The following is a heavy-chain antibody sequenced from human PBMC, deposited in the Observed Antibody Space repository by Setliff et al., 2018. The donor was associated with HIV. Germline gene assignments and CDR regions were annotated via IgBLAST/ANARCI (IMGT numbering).Heavy chain of an antibody. J-gene: IGHJ4*02. CDR1: GGSISNYY. CDR3: ARLRDMEWELVGLDY. Sequence: SETLSLTCTVSGGSISNYYWSWIRQSPEKGLEWIGYIHYSGSTNYNPSLKSRVTISLDTSKNQFSLKLSSVTAADTAIYYCARLRDMEWELVGLDYWGRGTLVTVS. V-gene: IGHV4-59*01. CDR2: IHYSGST. D-gene: IGHD1-26*01.